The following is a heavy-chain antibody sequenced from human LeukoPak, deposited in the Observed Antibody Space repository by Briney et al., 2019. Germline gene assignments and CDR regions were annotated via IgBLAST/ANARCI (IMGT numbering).Heavy chain of an antibody. J-gene: IGHJ4*02. CDR2: SSSSSTYT. CDR1: GFSFSNFY. V-gene: IGHV3-11*05. CDR3: ARARGAVD. D-gene: IGHD6-19*01. Sequence: GGSLRLSCAASGFSFSNFYMSWIRQAPGKGLEWVSYSSSSSTYTNYADSVKGRFTISRDNAKNSLYLQMNSLRAEDTAVYYCARARGAVDWGQGTLVTVSS.